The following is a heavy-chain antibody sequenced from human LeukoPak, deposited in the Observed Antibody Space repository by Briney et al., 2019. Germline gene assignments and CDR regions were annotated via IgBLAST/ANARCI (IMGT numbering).Heavy chain of an antibody. CDR2: ITGSGGST. D-gene: IGHD1-7*01. V-gene: IGHV3-23*01. CDR3: AKASDNWNYENWFDP. CDR1: GFIVSSNY. J-gene: IGHJ5*02. Sequence: GGSLRLSCAASGFIVSSNYMSWVRQAPGKGLEWVSGITGSGGSTYYADSVKGRFTISRDNSKNTLYLQMNSLRAEDTAVYYCAKASDNWNYENWFDPWGQGTLVTVSS.